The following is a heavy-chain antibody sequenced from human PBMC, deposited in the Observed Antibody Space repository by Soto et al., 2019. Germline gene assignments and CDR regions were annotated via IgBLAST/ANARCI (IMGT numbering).Heavy chain of an antibody. J-gene: IGHJ4*02. CDR2: ISYDGSNK. Sequence: PVGSLRLSCAASGFTFSSYGMHWVRQAPGKGLEWVAVISYDGSNKYYADSVKGRFTISRDNSKKTLYLQMNSLRAEDTAVYYCASRSSGWYFDYWGQGTLVTFSS. D-gene: IGHD6-19*01. CDR1: GFTFSSYG. V-gene: IGHV3-30*03. CDR3: ASRSSGWYFDY.